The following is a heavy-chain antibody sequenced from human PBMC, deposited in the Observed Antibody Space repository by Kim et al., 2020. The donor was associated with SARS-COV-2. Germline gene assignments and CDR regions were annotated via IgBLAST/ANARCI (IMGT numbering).Heavy chain of an antibody. CDR2: VYHGGAT. CDR1: GASFDGHY. J-gene: IGHJ3*01. V-gene: IGHV4-34*01. CDR3: ARGGFFD. Sequence: SETLSLTCVVSGASFDGHYYIWIRQSRGLGLEWIGEVYHGGATNYSPSLQSRVTMSIDTSKSQFSLELTSVTAADTGVYYCARGGFFD.